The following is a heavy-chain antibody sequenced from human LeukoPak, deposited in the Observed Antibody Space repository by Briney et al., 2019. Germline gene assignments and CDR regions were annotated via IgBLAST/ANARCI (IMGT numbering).Heavy chain of an antibody. CDR3: ARSISMVRGVTNDY. V-gene: IGHV4-61*02. D-gene: IGHD3-10*01. Sequence: PSQTLSLTWTVSGGSISSGSYYWSWIRQPAGKGLEWIGRIYTSGSTNYNPSLKSRVTISVDTSKNQFSLKLSSVTAADTAVYYCARSISMVRGVTNDYWGQGTLVTVSS. CDR1: GGSISSGSYY. CDR2: IYTSGST. J-gene: IGHJ4*02.